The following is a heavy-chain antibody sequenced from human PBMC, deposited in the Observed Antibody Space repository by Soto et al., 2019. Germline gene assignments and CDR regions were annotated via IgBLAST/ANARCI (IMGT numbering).Heavy chain of an antibody. CDR1: GYTFTSYD. V-gene: IGHV1-8*01. CDR2: MNPNSGNT. D-gene: IGHD2-15*01. Sequence: ASVKVSGKASGYTFTSYDINWVRQATGQGLEWMGWMNPNSGNTGYAQKFQGRVTMTRNTSISTAYMELSSLRSEDTAVYYCASGTSVAATIDYWGQGTLVTVSS. CDR3: ASGTSVAATIDY. J-gene: IGHJ4*02.